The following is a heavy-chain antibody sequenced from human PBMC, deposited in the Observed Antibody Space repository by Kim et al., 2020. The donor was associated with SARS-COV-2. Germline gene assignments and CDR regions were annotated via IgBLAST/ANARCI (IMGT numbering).Heavy chain of an antibody. D-gene: IGHD3-10*01. J-gene: IGHJ4*02. CDR2: IYYSGST. V-gene: IGHV4-59*08. Sequence: SETLSLTCTVSGGSISSYYWSWIRQPPGKGLEWIGYIYYSGSTNYNPPLNSRVTISVDTSKNQFSLKLSSVTAADTAVYYCARQGLVWSFDYWGQGTLVTVSS. CDR3: ARQGLVWSFDY. CDR1: GGSISSYY.